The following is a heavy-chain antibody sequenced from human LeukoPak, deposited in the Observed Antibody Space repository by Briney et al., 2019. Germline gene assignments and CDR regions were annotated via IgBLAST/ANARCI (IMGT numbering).Heavy chain of an antibody. J-gene: IGHJ3*02. D-gene: IGHD2-21*02. CDR3: ASLSVVTDAFDI. CDR1: GFTFDDYA. V-gene: IGHV3-23*01. Sequence: PGGSLRLSCAASGFTFDDYAMHWVRQAPGKGLEWVSGISGSGAMTYYSDSVKGRFTISRDNSKNTVYLQMNSLRAEDTAVYYCASLSVVTDAFDIWGQGTMVTVSS. CDR2: ISGSGAMT.